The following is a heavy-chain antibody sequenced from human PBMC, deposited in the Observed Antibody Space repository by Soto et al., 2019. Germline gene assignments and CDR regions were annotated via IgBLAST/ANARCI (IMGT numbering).Heavy chain of an antibody. CDR3: ARSRSGAVPDSFGY. D-gene: IGHD3-3*01. Sequence: QVQLVESGGRVAKPGRSLRLSCAASGFILNNYPIHWVRKPPGKGREWVAVISKDGSVQYYADSVRGRFIISRDKSKDTVYLEMNSLRAEDTAVFYCARSRSGAVPDSFGYWGQGTLVTVSS. J-gene: IGHJ4*02. CDR2: ISKDGSVQ. CDR1: GFILNNYP. V-gene: IGHV3-30-3*01.